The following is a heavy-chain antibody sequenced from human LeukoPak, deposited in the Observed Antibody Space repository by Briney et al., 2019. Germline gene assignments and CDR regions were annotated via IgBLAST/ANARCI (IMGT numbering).Heavy chain of an antibody. CDR3: ARAQTGTTTPVDY. V-gene: IGHV1-69*13. CDR1: GGTFSSYA. Sequence: SVKVSCKASGGTFSSYAISWERQAPGQGLEWMGGIIPIFGTANYAQKFQGRVTITADESTSTAYMELSSLRSEDTAVYYCARAQTGTTTPVDYWGQGTLVTVSS. J-gene: IGHJ4*02. CDR2: IIPIFGTA. D-gene: IGHD1-1*01.